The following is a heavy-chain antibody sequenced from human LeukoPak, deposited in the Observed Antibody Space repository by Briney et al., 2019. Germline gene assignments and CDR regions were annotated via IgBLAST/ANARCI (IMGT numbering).Heavy chain of an antibody. D-gene: IGHD3-16*02. Sequence: PGGSLRLSCAASGITFSSYAMAWVRRAPGKGLEWVSAISSSGSTIYYADSVKGRFTISRDNAKNSLYLQMNSLRAEDTAVYYCASPSSDYVWGSYRYSYYYGMDVWGQGTTVTVSS. V-gene: IGHV3-48*03. J-gene: IGHJ6*02. CDR3: ASPSSDYVWGSYRYSYYYGMDV. CDR2: ISSSGSTI. CDR1: GITFSSYA.